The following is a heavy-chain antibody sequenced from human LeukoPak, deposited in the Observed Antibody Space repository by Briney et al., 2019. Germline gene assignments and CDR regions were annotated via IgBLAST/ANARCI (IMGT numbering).Heavy chain of an antibody. CDR2: IYHSGTI. J-gene: IGHJ4*02. CDR3: ARLAYASFDY. Sequence: SETLSLTCTVSGGSISSGDYYWNWIRQPPGKGLEWIGYIYHSGTIYYNPSLTSRVTISVDRSKNQFSLKLSSVTAADTAVYYCARLAYASFDYWGQGTLVTVSS. V-gene: IGHV4-30-2*01. CDR1: GGSISSGDYY. D-gene: IGHD4-17*01.